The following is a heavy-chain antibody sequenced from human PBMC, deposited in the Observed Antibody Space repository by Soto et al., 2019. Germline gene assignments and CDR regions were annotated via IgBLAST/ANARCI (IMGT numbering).Heavy chain of an antibody. CDR3: ARGIRLQSSSWYKAGWFDP. D-gene: IGHD6-13*01. V-gene: IGHV4-34*01. J-gene: IGHJ5*02. CDR2: INHSGST. Sequence: PSGTLSLTCAAYGGSFSGYFWSWIRQPPGKGLEWIGEINHSGSTNYNPSLKSRVTISVDTSKNQFSLKLSSVTAADTAVYYCARGIRLQSSSWYKAGWFDPWGQGTLVTVSS. CDR1: GGSFSGYF.